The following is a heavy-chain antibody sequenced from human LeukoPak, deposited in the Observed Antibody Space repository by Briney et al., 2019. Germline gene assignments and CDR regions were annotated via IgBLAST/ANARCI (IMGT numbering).Heavy chain of an antibody. CDR3: ARGPPPSGSGDAFDI. J-gene: IGHJ3*02. CDR2: IYYSGST. Sequence: NSSETLSLTCTVSGGSISSSSYYWGWIRQPPGKGLEWIGSIYYSGSTYYNPSLKSRVTISVDTSKNQFSLKLSSVTAADTAVYYCARGPPPSGSGDAFDIWGQGTMVTVSS. D-gene: IGHD1-26*01. CDR1: GGSISSSSYY. V-gene: IGHV4-39*07.